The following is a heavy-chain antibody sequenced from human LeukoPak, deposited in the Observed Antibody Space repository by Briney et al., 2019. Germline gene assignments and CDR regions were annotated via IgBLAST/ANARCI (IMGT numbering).Heavy chain of an antibody. CDR3: ARQAGGYSGYEGFFDY. CDR2: IFHSGST. CDR1: GGSIRSYY. Sequence: PSETLSLTCTVSGGSIRSYYWSWVRQPPGKGLEWIGYIFHSGSTIYNPSLKSRVTISVDTSKNQFSLKLSSVTAADTAVYYCARQAGGYSGYEGFFDYWGQGTLVPVSS. V-gene: IGHV4-59*08. D-gene: IGHD5-12*01. J-gene: IGHJ4*02.